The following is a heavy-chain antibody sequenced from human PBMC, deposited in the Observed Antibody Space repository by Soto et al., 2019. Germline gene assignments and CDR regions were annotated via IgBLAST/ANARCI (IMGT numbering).Heavy chain of an antibody. J-gene: IGHJ3*02. CDR1: GFTFSSYG. Sequence: GSLRLSCAASGFTFSSYGMHWVRQAPGKGLEWVAVIWYDGSNKYYADSVKGRFTISRDNSKNTLYLQMNSLRAEDTALYYCARRAFGSSRSFDIWGQGTMVTVSS. CDR2: IWYDGSNK. CDR3: ARRAFGSSRSFDI. V-gene: IGHV3-33*01. D-gene: IGHD2-15*01.